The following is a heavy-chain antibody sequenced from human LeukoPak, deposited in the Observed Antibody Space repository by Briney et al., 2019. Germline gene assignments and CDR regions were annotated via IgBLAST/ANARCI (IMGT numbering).Heavy chain of an antibody. CDR1: GGSISSYY. CDR3: ARWTLHDAFEI. J-gene: IGHJ3*02. V-gene: IGHV4-4*07. CDR2: IPTSGIT. D-gene: IGHD2-15*01. Sequence: PSETLSLTCTVSGGSISSYYWSWIRQPAGKGLEWIGRIPTSGITNYNPSLRSRVTMSVDTSKNQFSLKLRSVTAADTAVYYCARWTLHDAFEIWGQGTMVTVSS.